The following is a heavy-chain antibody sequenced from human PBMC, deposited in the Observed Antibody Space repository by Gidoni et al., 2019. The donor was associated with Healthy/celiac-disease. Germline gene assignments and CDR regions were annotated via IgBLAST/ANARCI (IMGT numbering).Heavy chain of an antibody. V-gene: IGHV3-23*04. CDR2: ISGSGGST. CDR3: ASNYYDSPYYFDY. J-gene: IGHJ4*02. CDR1: GFTFSRYA. Sequence: EVQLVESGGGLVQPGGSLRLSCAAAGFTFSRYAMSWVRQAPGKGLEWVSAISGSGGSTYYADSVKGRFTISRDNSKNTLYLQMNSLRAEDTAVYYCASNYYDSPYYFDYWGQGTLVTVSS. D-gene: IGHD3-22*01.